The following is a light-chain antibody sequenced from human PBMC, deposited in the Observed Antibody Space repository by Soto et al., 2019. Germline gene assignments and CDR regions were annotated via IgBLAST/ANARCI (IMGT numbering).Light chain of an antibody. CDR1: QSVSSRY. Sequence: EIVLTQSPGTLSLSPGERATLPCRASQSVSSRYVAWYQQKPGQAPRVLIYGASSRATGIPDRFSGSGSGTDFTLTISRLEPEDFAVYYCHQNANAPGYTFGQGTKLEIK. J-gene: IGKJ2*01. CDR3: HQNANAPGYT. V-gene: IGKV3-20*01. CDR2: GAS.